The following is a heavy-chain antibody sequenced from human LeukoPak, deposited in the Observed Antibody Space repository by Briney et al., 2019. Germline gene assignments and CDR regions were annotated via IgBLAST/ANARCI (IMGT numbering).Heavy chain of an antibody. D-gene: IGHD4-17*01. V-gene: IGHV3-74*01. CDR1: GFTFSNYA. CDR3: ARGKNGDSLFDY. J-gene: IGHJ4*02. Sequence: GGSLRLSCAASGFTFSNYAMSWVRQAPGKGLVWVSRINSGGSTTSYADSVKGRFTISRDNAKNTLYLQMNSLRAEDTAVYYCARGKNGDSLFDYWGQGTLVTVSS. CDR2: INSGGSTT.